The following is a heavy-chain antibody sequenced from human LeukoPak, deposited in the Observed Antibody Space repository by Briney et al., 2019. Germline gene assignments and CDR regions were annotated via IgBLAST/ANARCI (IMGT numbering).Heavy chain of an antibody. CDR2: ISWNSKNI. Sequence: GGSLRLSCAASGFTFDDYAIHWVRQAPGKGLEWVSGISWNSKNIVYADSVKGRFTISRDNAKNSLYLQMSSLRTEDTALYYCARDMRGSSRNDAFDIWGQGTIVTVSS. D-gene: IGHD1-26*01. J-gene: IGHJ3*02. CDR3: ARDMRGSSRNDAFDI. V-gene: IGHV3-9*01. CDR1: GFTFDDYA.